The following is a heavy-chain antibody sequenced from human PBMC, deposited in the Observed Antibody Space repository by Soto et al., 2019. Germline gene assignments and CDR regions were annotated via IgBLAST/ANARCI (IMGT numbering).Heavy chain of an antibody. V-gene: IGHV4-4*02. Sequence: QVQLQESGPGLVKPSGTLSLTCAVSGGSISSSNWWSWVRQPPGKGLEWIGEIYHSGSTNYNPSLTGRVAISVAKSKNQFSLKLSSVTAADTAVYYCASTYYDDSSGYYSLGDWGQGTLVTVSS. D-gene: IGHD3-22*01. CDR1: GGSISSSNW. CDR3: ASTYYDDSSGYYSLGD. J-gene: IGHJ4*02. CDR2: IYHSGST.